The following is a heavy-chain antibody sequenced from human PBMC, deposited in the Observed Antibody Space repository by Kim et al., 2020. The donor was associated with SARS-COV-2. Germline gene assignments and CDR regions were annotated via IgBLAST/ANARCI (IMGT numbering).Heavy chain of an antibody. D-gene: IGHD6-19*01. J-gene: IGHJ4*02. CDR1: GDSMIDFF. CDR2: IHSSGRA. CDR3: ARGNGWHLF. V-gene: IGHV4-59*01. Sequence: SETLSHTCNVSGDSMIDFFWSWIRQPPGRRLEWLGYIHSSGRANYNPSVKSRVTLSVDTSKSQFSLNLISVTAADTAIYYCARGNGWHLFWGQGTLVTVSS.